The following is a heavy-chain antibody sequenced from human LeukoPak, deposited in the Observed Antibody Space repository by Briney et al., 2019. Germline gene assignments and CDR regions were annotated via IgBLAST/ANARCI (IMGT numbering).Heavy chain of an antibody. CDR1: GYTFTSYG. CDR3: ATTKISSSSLDY. V-gene: IGHV1-8*01. CDR2: MSPNSGNT. D-gene: IGHD6-6*01. J-gene: IGHJ4*02. Sequence: GASVKVSCKASGYTFTSYGINWVRQATGQGLEWMGWMSPNSGNTGYAQEFQGRASMTSDISITTAYMELSGLRSDDTAVYFCATTKISSSSLDYWGQGTLVTVSS.